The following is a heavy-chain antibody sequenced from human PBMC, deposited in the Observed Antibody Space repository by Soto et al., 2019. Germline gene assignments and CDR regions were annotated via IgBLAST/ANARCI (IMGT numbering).Heavy chain of an antibody. V-gene: IGHV3-21*01. Sequence: AGGSLRLSCAASGFTFSSYSMNWVRQAPGKGLEWVSSISSSSSYIYYADSVKGRFTISRDNAKNSLYLQMNSLRAEDTAVYYCARDSHSIVVVPAALHYGMDVWGQGTTVTVSS. CDR1: GFTFSSYS. J-gene: IGHJ6*02. CDR2: ISSSSSYI. CDR3: ARDSHSIVVVPAALHYGMDV. D-gene: IGHD2-2*01.